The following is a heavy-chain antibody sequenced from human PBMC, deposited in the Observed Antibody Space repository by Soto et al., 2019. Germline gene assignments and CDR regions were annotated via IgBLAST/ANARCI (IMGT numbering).Heavy chain of an antibody. V-gene: IGHV1-46*01. CDR3: ARSIVVVTALDY. J-gene: IGHJ4*02. D-gene: IGHD2-21*02. CDR2: IKPTGGST. CDR1: GYPFTSYY. Sequence: ASVKVSCKASGYPFTSYYMHWVRQAPGQGLEWMGMIKPTGGSTSYAQKFQGRVTMTRDTSTSTVYMELSSLRSEDTAVYYCARSIVVVTALDYWGQGTLVTDSS.